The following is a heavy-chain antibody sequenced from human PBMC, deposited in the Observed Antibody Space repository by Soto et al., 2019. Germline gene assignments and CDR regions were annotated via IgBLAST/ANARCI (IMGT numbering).Heavy chain of an antibody. D-gene: IGHD2-2*03. CDR1: GFTVSSNY. CDR3: ARDGYCSSTSCLLRYYYMDV. J-gene: IGHJ6*03. V-gene: IGHV3-66*01. CDR2: IYSGGST. Sequence: PGGSLRLSCAASGFTVSSNYMSWVRQAPGKGLEWVSVIYSGGSTYYADSVKGRFTISRDNSKNTLYLQMNSLRAEDTAVYYCARDGYCSSTSCLLRYYYMDVWGKGTTVTVSS.